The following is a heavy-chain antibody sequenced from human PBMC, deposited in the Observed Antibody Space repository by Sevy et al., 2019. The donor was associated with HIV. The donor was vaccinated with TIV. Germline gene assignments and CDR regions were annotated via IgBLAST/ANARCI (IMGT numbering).Heavy chain of an antibody. CDR3: ARAIGAASSY. J-gene: IGHJ4*02. V-gene: IGHV3-7*04. D-gene: IGHD6-13*01. CDR2: IKQDGSEK. Sequence: GGSLRLSCAASGFTFSSYWMNWVRQAPGKGLEWVANIKQDGSEKYYVDSVKGRFTISRDNAKNSMHLQMNSLRAEDTAVYYCARAIGAASSYWGQGTLVTVSS. CDR1: GFTFSSYW.